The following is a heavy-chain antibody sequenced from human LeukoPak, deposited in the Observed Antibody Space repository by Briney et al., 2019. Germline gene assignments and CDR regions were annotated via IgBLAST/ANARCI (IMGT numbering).Heavy chain of an antibody. CDR2: ISPSGRT. D-gene: IGHD3-22*01. CDR3: ARALVDYYDSSGYYYDY. Sequence: SETLSLTCSVSGGSISSYYWSWIRQPAGKGLEWIVRISPSGRTNYNPSLKSRVTISVDKSKNQFSLKLTSLTAADTALYYCARALVDYYDSSGYYYDYWGQGTLVTVSS. CDR1: GGSISSYY. V-gene: IGHV4-4*07. J-gene: IGHJ4*02.